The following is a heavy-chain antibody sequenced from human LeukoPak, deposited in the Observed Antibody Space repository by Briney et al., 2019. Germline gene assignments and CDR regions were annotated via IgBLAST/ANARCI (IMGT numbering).Heavy chain of an antibody. CDR3: AKGIAAAGYYFDY. CDR1: GYTFTSYD. J-gene: IGHJ4*02. Sequence: ASVKVSCKASGYTFTSYDINWVRQATGQGLEWMGWMNPNSGNTGYAQKFQGRVTMTRNTSISTAYMELSSLRSEDTAVYYCAKGIAAAGYYFDYWGQGTLVTVSS. V-gene: IGHV1-8*01. CDR2: MNPNSGNT. D-gene: IGHD6-13*01.